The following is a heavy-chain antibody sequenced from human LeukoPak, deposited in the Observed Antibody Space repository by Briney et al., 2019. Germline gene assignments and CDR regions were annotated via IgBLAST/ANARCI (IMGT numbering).Heavy chain of an antibody. CDR3: ASSFYDSSGYYYRGMDV. CDR1: GGSFSGYY. V-gene: IGHV4-34*01. Sequence: SETLSLTCAVYGGSFSGYYWSWIRQPPGKGLEWIGEINHSGSTNYNPSLKSRVTISVDTSKNQFSLKLSSVTAADTAVYYCASSFYDSSGYYYRGMDVWGQGTTVTVSS. D-gene: IGHD3-22*01. J-gene: IGHJ6*02. CDR2: INHSGST.